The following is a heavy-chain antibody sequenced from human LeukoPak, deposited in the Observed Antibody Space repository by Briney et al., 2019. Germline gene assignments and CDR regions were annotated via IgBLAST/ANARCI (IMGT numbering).Heavy chain of an antibody. D-gene: IGHD3-3*01. V-gene: IGHV3-7*01. CDR1: GFTFSSYW. J-gene: IGHJ6*02. Sequence: GGSLRLSCAASGFTFSSYWMSWVRQAPGKGLEWVANIKQDGSEKYYVDSVKGRFTISRDNAMNSLYLQMNSLRAEDTAVYYCARDGGFRVDYYYGMDVWGQGTTVTVSS. CDR2: IKQDGSEK. CDR3: ARDGGFRVDYYYGMDV.